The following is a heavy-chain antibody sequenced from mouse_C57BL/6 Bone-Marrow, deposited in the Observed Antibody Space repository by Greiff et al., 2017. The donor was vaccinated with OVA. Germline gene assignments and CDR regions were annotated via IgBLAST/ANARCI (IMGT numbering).Heavy chain of an antibody. J-gene: IGHJ3*01. V-gene: IGHV5-4*03. D-gene: IGHD2-4*01. CDR2: ISDGGSYT. CDR1: GFTFSSYA. Sequence: EVKLMESGGGLVKPGGSLKLSCAASGFTFSSYAMSWVRQTPEKRLEWVATISDGGSYTYYPDNVKGRVTISRDKAKNNLYLQMSHLKSEDTAMYDCERREDYEGFAYWGQGTLVTVSA. CDR3: ERREDYEGFAY.